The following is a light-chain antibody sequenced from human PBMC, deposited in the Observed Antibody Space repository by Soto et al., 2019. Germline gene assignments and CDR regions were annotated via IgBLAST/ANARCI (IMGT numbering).Light chain of an antibody. V-gene: IGLV4-69*01. Sequence: QSVLTQSPSASASLGASVKLTCSLSSGHSSYAIAWHQQQPEKGPQYLMKLNSDGSHSKGDGIPDRFSGSSSGAERYLTISSLQSVDEADYYCQTWGAGVVVFGGGTKLTVL. J-gene: IGLJ2*01. CDR1: SGHSSYA. CDR2: LNSDGSH. CDR3: QTWGAGVVV.